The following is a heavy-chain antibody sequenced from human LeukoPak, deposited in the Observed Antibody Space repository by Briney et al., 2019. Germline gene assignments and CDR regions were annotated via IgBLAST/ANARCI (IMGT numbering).Heavy chain of an antibody. D-gene: IGHD6-6*01. Sequence: PGRSLRLSCAASGFTFSSYTMNWVRQAPGKGLEWVSSISSSGTSIYYADSVKGRFTISRDNAKNSLYLQMNSLRAEDTAVYYCAREESSSSGYYFDYWGQGTLVTVSS. J-gene: IGHJ4*02. V-gene: IGHV3-21*01. CDR1: GFTFSSYT. CDR3: AREESSSSGYYFDY. CDR2: ISSSGTSI.